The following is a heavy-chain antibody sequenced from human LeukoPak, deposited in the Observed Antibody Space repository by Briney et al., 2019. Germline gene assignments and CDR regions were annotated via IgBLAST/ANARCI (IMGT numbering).Heavy chain of an antibody. CDR3: ARQGSSTTSWQTIDY. CDR1: GYRFTDHW. V-gene: IGHV5-51*01. Sequence: GESLKISCKGSGYRFTDHWIAWVRQLPGKGLECMGIINPVDSETRYSPSFQGQVTISVDKSITTASLQWSSLRASDAAMYYCARQGSSTTSWQTIDYWGQGTLVSVSS. J-gene: IGHJ4*02. D-gene: IGHD2-2*01. CDR2: INPVDSET.